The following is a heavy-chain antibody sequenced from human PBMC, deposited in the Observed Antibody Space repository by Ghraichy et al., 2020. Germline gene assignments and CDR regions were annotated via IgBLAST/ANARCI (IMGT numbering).Heavy chain of an antibody. CDR2: ISSSSSTI. CDR1: GFTFSSYS. V-gene: IGHV3-48*02. J-gene: IGHJ3*02. Sequence: GGSLRLSCAASGFTFSSYSMNWVRQAPGKGLEWVSYISSSSSTIYYADSVKGRFTISRDNAKNSLYLQMNSLRDEDTAVYYCARPEAYDSSGYYYPKVLDAFDIWGQGTMVTVSS. CDR3: ARPEAYDSSGYYYPKVLDAFDI. D-gene: IGHD3-22*01.